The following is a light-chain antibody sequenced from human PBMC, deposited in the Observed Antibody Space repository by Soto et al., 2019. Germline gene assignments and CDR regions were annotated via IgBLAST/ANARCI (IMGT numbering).Light chain of an antibody. Sequence: QSVLTQPRSVSGSPGQSVTISCTGTSSDVGDYNYVSWYQQHPGKAPKLLIYAVNMRPSGVPDRFSGSKSGNTASLTISGLQAEDEADYSCCSYAGCYTWVFGGGTQLTVL. J-gene: IGLJ3*02. CDR3: CSYAGCYTWV. V-gene: IGLV2-11*01. CDR2: AVN. CDR1: SSDVGDYNY.